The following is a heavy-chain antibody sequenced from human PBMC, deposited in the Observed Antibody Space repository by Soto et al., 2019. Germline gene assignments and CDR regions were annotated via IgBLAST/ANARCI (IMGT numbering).Heavy chain of an antibody. Sequence: GGSLRLSCAASGFTFSSYAMSWVRQAPGKGLEWVSAISGSGGSTYYADSVKGRLTISRDNSKNTLYLQMNSLRAEDTAVYYCATHIRSGSYRYYYGMDVWGQGTTVTVSS. J-gene: IGHJ6*02. CDR2: ISGSGGST. V-gene: IGHV3-23*01. CDR1: GFTFSSYA. CDR3: ATHIRSGSYRYYYGMDV. D-gene: IGHD1-26*01.